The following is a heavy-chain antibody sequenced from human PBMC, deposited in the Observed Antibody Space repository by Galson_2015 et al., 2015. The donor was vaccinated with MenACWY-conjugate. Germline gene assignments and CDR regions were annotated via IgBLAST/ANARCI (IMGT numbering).Heavy chain of an antibody. J-gene: IGHJ2*01. V-gene: IGHV3-72*01. CDR2: IREKSHGYTT. Sequence: SLRLSCAASGISLTDHYMDWVRQAPGRGLEWVGRIREKSHGYTTEYAASVKWRFIMSRDDSMNSVHLQMNSLNTADTAMYYCTRDSVTSTWY. CDR1: GISLTDHY. D-gene: IGHD2-2*01. CDR3: TRDSVTSTWY.